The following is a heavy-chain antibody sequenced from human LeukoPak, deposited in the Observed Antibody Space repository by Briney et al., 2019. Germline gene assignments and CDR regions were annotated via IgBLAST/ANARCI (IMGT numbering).Heavy chain of an antibody. CDR3: ARAVEWLGAFDI. Sequence: TSVKVACKVYGFTFTSSAMQWERQARGQRLEWIGWIVVGSGNTNYAQKFQERVTISVDTSKNQFSLKLSSVTAADTAVYYCARAVEWLGAFDIWGQGTMVTVSS. CDR2: IVVGSGNT. CDR1: GFTFTSSA. J-gene: IGHJ3*02. D-gene: IGHD3-3*01. V-gene: IGHV1-58*02.